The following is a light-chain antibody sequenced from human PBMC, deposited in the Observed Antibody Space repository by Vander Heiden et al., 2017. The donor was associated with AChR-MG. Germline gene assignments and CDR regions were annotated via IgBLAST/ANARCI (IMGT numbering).Light chain of an antibody. CDR3: ATWDGSLSVWL. V-gene: IGLV1-44*01. CDR2: SND. J-gene: IGLJ3*02. CDR1: RPNIGPET. Sequence: QSVLTHPPPPSRTPGQTATIPCSGGRPNIGPETASWYQQLPGTAPKLLIYSNDRRPSGVPDHFSGSKSDTSASLAISGLRSEDEADYFCATWDGSLSVWLFGGGTKLTVV.